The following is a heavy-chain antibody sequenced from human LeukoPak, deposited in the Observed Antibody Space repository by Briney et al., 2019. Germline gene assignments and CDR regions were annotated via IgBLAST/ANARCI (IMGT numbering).Heavy chain of an antibody. CDR1: GFTLRSYW. V-gene: IGHV3-74*01. J-gene: IGHJ4*02. D-gene: IGHD2-2*01. CDR3: GGVTASWHPYIDY. CDR2: INSDGSMT. Sequence: GGSLRLSCAASGFTLRSYWMHWFRQVPGKGLVWVSRINSDGSMTSYADSVKGRFTISRDNAENTLYLQMNSLRAEDTAVYFCGGVTASWHPYIDYWGQGTPVSVSS.